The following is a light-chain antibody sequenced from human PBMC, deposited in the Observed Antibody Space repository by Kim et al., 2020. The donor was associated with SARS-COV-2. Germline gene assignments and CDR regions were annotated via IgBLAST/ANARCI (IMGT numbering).Light chain of an antibody. CDR2: AAS. J-gene: IGKJ1*01. Sequence: ATGGDRIAVTCRTNQGIDNHLAWYQQKPGKAPKLLIFAASTVQSGVPSRFSGSGSGTEFTLTVSSLQPEDFAIYYCQQLNTYPWTFGQGTKVDIK. CDR3: QQLNTYPWT. CDR1: QGIDNH. V-gene: IGKV1-9*01.